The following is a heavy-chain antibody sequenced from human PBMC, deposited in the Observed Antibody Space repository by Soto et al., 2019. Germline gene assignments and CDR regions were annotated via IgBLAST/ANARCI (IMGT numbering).Heavy chain of an antibody. J-gene: IGHJ6*02. D-gene: IGHD6-13*01. CDR2: IYHSGST. CDR1: GYSISSGYY. CDR3: ARDEYSSSWDGMDV. V-gene: IGHV4-38-2*02. Sequence: SETLSLTCAVSGYSISSGYYWGWIRQPPGKGLEWIGSIYHSGSTYYNPSLKSRVTISVDTSKNQFSLKLSSVTAADTAVYYCARDEYSSSWDGMDVWGQGTTVT.